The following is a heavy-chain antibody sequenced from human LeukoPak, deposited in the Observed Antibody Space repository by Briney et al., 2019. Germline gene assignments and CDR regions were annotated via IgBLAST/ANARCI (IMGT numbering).Heavy chain of an antibody. D-gene: IGHD3-22*01. CDR3: ATDPPYYDSSGSRI. J-gene: IGHJ4*02. Sequence: ASVKVSCKVSGYTLTELSMHWVRQAPGKGLEWMGGFDPEDGETIYAQKFQGRVTMTEDTSTDTAYMELSSLRSEDTAVYYCATDPPYYDSSGSRIWGQGTLVTVSS. CDR1: GYTLTELS. CDR2: FDPEDGET. V-gene: IGHV1-24*01.